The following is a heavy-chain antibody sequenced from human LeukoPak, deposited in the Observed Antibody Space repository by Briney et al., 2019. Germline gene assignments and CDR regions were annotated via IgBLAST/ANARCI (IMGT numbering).Heavy chain of an antibody. D-gene: IGHD3-10*01. CDR2: ITGSGDTI. J-gene: IGHJ6*03. CDR3: AMEYYYGSGKDYMDV. Sequence: GGSLRLSCAASAITFSTYEMNWVRQAPGKGLEWVSCITGSGDTINYADSVKGRFTISRDNAANSLYLQMNSLRAEDTAVYYCAMEYYYGSGKDYMDVWGKGTMVTVSS. CDR1: AITFSTYE. V-gene: IGHV3-48*03.